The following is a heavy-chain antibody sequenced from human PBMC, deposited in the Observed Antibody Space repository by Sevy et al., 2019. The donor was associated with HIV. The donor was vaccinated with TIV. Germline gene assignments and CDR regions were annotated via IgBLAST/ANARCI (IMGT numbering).Heavy chain of an antibody. CDR3: ARDPLYYSHRDSYHLKYYFDY. V-gene: IGHV3-33*01. J-gene: IGHJ4*02. CDR2: IWHDGNYK. CDR1: GFAFSRYG. D-gene: IGHD3-10*01. Sequence: GWSLRLSCGASGFAFSRYGMHWVRQAPGKGLEWVAVIWHDGNYKYYADSVKGRFTISRDNSKNTLYLQMNSLRGDDSAVYFCARDPLYYSHRDSYHLKYYFDYWGQRTQVTVSS.